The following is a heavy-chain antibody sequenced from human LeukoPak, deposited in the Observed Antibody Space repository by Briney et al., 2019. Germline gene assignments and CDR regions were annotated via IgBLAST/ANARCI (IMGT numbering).Heavy chain of an antibody. CDR3: ARGWDARPNRRAVTPPDV. D-gene: IGHD4-17*01. CDR1: GGSVSSGSYY. V-gene: IGHV4-61*01. CDR2: IYYSGST. J-gene: IGHJ6*02. Sequence: PSETLSLTCTVSGGSVSSGSYYWSWIRQPPGKGLEWIGYIYYSGSTNYNPSLKSRVTISVDTSKNQFSLKLSSVTAADTAVYYCARGWDARPNRRAVTPPDVWGQGTTVTVSS.